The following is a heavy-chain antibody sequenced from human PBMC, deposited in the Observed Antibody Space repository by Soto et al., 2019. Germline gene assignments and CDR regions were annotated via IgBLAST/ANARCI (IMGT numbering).Heavy chain of an antibody. Sequence: SVKVSCKASGGTFSSHSIHWVRQAPGQALEWMGGIIPIFGTANYAQKFQGRVTITADESTSTAYMELSSLRSEDTAVYYCARAYYYDSSGDDWFDPWGQGTLVTVSS. V-gene: IGHV1-69*13. D-gene: IGHD3-22*01. CDR2: IIPIFGTA. CDR3: ARAYYYDSSGDDWFDP. CDR1: GGTFSSHS. J-gene: IGHJ5*02.